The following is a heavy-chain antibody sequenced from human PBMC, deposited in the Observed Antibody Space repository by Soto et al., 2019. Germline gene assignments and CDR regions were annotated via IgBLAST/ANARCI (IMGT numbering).Heavy chain of an antibody. D-gene: IGHD6-19*01. J-gene: IGHJ4*02. CDR2: IFSNDEK. Sequence: QVTLKESGPVLVKPTETLTLTCTVSGFSLSNARMGVSWIRQPPGKALEWLAHIFSNDEKSYSTSLKSRLTISKDTSKSQVVLTMTNMDPVDTATYHCARIVRAAVADNPFDYWGQGTLVTVSS. CDR3: ARIVRAAVADNPFDY. V-gene: IGHV2-26*01. CDR1: GFSLSNARMG.